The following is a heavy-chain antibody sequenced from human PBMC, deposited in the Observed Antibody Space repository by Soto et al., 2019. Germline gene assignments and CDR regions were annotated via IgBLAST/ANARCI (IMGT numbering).Heavy chain of an antibody. D-gene: IGHD3-22*01. CDR1: GFTISDKY. Sequence: EVQLVETGGGLIQPGGSLRLSCAASGFTISDKYMSWVRQAPGKGLEWVSVINGGGDTFYPDSVKGRFTISRDNSENTLYLQMNNLRAEDTAIYYCASRPKLPTITTVSWPLDFWDPGTLVTVSS. CDR2: INGGGDT. V-gene: IGHV3-53*02. CDR3: ASRPKLPTITTVSWPLDF. J-gene: IGHJ4*02.